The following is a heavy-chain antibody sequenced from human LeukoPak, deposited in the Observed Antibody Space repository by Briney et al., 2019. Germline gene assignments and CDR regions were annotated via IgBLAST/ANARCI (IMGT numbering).Heavy chain of an antibody. CDR3: ASEVLTRFPPYFDF. V-gene: IGHV4-59*01. J-gene: IGHJ4*02. CDR2: INHIGST. CDR1: GGSISAYY. Sequence: SETLSLTCTVSGGSISAYYWSWIRQPPGKGLEWVGYINHIGSTNYNPSPRRRGTISHDTYPNQFSLELRSVTAADTAVYYCASEVLTRFPPYFDFWGQGTLVTVSS. D-gene: IGHD3-10*01.